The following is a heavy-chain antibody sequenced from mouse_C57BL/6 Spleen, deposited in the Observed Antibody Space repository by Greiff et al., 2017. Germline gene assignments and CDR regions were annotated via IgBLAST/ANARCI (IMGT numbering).Heavy chain of an antibody. D-gene: IGHD2-5*01. J-gene: IGHJ4*01. CDR1: GYTFTDYS. CDR3: ARKAYYSNYVAMDY. Sequence: VQLQQSGPALVKPGASVKISCKASGYTFTDYSMTWVKQSPGKSLEWIGDINPNNGGTSYTQKFKGKATLTVDKSSSTAYMELRSLTSEDSAVYYCARKAYYSNYVAMDYWGQGTSVTVSS. CDR2: INPNNGGT. V-gene: IGHV1-26*01.